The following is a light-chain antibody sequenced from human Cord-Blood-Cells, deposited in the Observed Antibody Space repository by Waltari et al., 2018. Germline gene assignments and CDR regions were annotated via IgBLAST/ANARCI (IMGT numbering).Light chain of an antibody. V-gene: IGKV3-20*01. Sequence: ESVLTQSPGTLSLSPGERATISCRASQSVSSSYLDLYQQKPGQAPRLLIYGASSSATGIPDRFIGSGSGTDFTLTISRLEPEDFSVYYCQQYCSSPYSFGQGTKLEIK. CDR3: QQYCSSPYS. CDR2: GAS. J-gene: IGKJ2*03. CDR1: QSVSSSY.